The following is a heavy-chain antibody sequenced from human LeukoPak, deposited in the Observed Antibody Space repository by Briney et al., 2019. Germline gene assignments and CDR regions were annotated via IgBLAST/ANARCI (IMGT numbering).Heavy chain of an antibody. CDR1: GFTFSSYW. D-gene: IGHD1-26*01. J-gene: IGHJ4*02. CDR2: INSDGITT. Sequence: QSGGPLRLSCAASGFTFSSYWMHWVRQAPGKGLVWVSRINSDGITTSYADSVKGRFTISRDNTKNTLYLQMNSLRAEDTAVYYCARIGASVGAIDYWGQGTLVTVSS. V-gene: IGHV3-74*01. CDR3: ARIGASVGAIDY.